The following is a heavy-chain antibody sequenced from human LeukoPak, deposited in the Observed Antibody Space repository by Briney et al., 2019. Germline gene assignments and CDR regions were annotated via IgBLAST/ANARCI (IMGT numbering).Heavy chain of an antibody. V-gene: IGHV3-48*01. D-gene: IGHD4-17*01. Sequence: PGGSLRLSCAASGFSFSDYGMNWVRRAPGKGLEWLSHINSNGAVISYADSVKGRFTISRDTAKSSLCLQMNSLKIEDTAIYFCARDPDGDYDFDYWGQGTLVTVSS. J-gene: IGHJ4*02. CDR2: INSNGAVI. CDR3: ARDPDGDYDFDY. CDR1: GFSFSDYG.